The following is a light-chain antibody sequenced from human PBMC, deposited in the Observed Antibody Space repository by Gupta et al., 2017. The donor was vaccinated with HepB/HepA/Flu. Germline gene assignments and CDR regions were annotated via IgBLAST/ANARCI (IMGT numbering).Light chain of an antibody. CDR2: DVN. CDR3: TAYAGSNNYV. Sequence: SALTQPPSSSGSPGPSVTISCTGTSSAVGGYNFVSWYPHHPGKAHKLMIYDVNKRTAGVTGRFSGSKSGTTASLTVSGLQAEDEADYYCTAYAGSNNYVFGTGTKVTVL. J-gene: IGLJ1*01. V-gene: IGLV2-8*01. CDR1: SSAVGGYNF.